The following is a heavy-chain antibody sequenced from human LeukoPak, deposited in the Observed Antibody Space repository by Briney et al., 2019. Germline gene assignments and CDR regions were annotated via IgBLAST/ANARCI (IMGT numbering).Heavy chain of an antibody. Sequence: SETLSLTCTVSGGSISSYYWSWIRQPPGKGLEWIGYIYYSGSTNYNPSLKSRVTISVDTSKNQFSLKLSSVTAADTAVYYCARLTYYYGSGSYPLYYYYYYMDVWGKGTTVTISS. D-gene: IGHD3-10*01. CDR2: IYYSGST. J-gene: IGHJ6*03. CDR3: ARLTYYYGSGSYPLYYYYYYMDV. V-gene: IGHV4-59*01. CDR1: GGSISSYY.